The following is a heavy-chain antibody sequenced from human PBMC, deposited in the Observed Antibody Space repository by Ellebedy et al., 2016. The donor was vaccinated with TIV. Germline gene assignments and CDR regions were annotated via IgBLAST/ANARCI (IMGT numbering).Heavy chain of an antibody. CDR3: ARAGSGGWEAYFDL. CDR1: GFTFSNYA. D-gene: IGHD6-19*01. V-gene: IGHV3-74*01. CDR2: INIDGSST. J-gene: IGHJ2*01. Sequence: PGGSLRLSCAASGFTFSNYAMTWVRQAPGKGPVWVSRINIDGSSTSYAASVKGRFTTSRDNAKNTLYLQKNSLSAEDTAVYCWARAGSGGWEAYFDLWGRGTLVTVSS.